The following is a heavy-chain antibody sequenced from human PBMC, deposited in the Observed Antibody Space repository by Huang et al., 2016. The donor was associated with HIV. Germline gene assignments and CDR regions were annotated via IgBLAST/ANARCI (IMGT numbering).Heavy chain of an antibody. CDR1: GYTFTNYD. CDR2: MNPKRGNV. CDR3: ARGFGINYNHEAFDV. D-gene: IGHD3-10*01. J-gene: IGHJ3*01. V-gene: IGHV1-8*01. Sequence: QIQLAQSGAEVKKPGASVKVSCKASGYTFTNYDINWVRQAAGQWLGVRGWMNPKRGNVGYTKKFQGRVAILRNSSINTSYLEVTSLTSEDTAVYYCARGFGINYNHEAFDVWGQGTMVTVSS.